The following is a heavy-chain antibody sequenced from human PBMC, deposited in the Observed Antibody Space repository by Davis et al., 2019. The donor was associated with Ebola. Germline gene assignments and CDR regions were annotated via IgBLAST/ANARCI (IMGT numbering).Heavy chain of an antibody. J-gene: IGHJ6*02. CDR1: GYTFTSYY. Sequence: AASVKVSCKASGYTFTSYYMHWVRQAPGQGLEWMGIINPSGGSTSYAQKFQGRVTMTRDTSTSTVYMELSSLRSEDTAVYYCARDLREGYGDLYYYGMDVWGQGTTVTVSS. CDR3: ARDLREGYGDLYYYGMDV. V-gene: IGHV1-46*01. CDR2: INPSGGST. D-gene: IGHD4-17*01.